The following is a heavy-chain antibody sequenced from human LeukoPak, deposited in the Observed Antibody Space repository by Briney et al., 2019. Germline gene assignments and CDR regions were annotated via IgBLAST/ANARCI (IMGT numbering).Heavy chain of an antibody. Sequence: GGSLRLSCAASGFTFSSYSMTWARQAPGKGLEWVSYISSSSSTIYYADSVKGRFTISRDNAKNSLYLQMNSLRAEDTAVYYCVLGGYDFWSGYSADYWGQGTLVTVSS. J-gene: IGHJ4*02. CDR1: GFTFSSYS. CDR3: VLGGYDFWSGYSADY. V-gene: IGHV3-48*01. D-gene: IGHD3-3*01. CDR2: ISSSSSTI.